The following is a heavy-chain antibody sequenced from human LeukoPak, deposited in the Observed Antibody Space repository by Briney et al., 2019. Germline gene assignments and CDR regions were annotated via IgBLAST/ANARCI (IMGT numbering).Heavy chain of an antibody. Sequence: YPGGSLRLSCAASGFTFSSYSMNWVRQAPGKGLEWVSSISYTGTYIYYADSVKGRFTISRDNAQNSLYLQMNSLRAEDTAIYYCVRDRGTYRPIDYWGRGTLVTVSS. CDR1: GFTFSSYS. V-gene: IGHV3-21*04. CDR3: VRDRGTYRPIDY. J-gene: IGHJ4*02. CDR2: ISYTGTYI. D-gene: IGHD1-26*01.